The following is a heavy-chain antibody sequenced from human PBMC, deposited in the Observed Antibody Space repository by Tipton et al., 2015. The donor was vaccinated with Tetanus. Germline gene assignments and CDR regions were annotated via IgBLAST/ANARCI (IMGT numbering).Heavy chain of an antibody. J-gene: IGHJ5*02. D-gene: IGHD2-21*02. CDR2: IYYNGNM. CDR1: GGSISSGGYF. CDR3: ARTADNWFDP. V-gene: IGHV4-39*01. Sequence: TLSLTCSVSGGSISSGGYFWNWVRQPPGKGLEWIGNIYYNGNMLENPSLKGRVTLSLDKSKNQFSLNLTSVTAADTAVYYCARTADNWFDPWGQGILVTVSS.